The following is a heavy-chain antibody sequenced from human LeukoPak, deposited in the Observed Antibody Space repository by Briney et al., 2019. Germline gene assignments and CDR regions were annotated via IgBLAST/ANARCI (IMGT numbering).Heavy chain of an antibody. Sequence: GGSLRLSCAASGFTFSRYWMHWVRQAPGKGLVWVSRIDTDGTGTTYADSVKGRFTISRDNAKNTLYLQMNSLRAEDTAVYYCARPRAYDARDLDYWGQGTLVTVS. CDR2: IDTDGTGT. CDR1: GFTFSRYW. CDR3: ARPRAYDARDLDY. V-gene: IGHV3-74*01. D-gene: IGHD4/OR15-4a*01. J-gene: IGHJ4*02.